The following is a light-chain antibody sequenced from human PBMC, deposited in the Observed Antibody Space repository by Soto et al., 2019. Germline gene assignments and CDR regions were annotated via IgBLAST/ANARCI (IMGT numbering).Light chain of an antibody. V-gene: IGLV2-14*03. CDR1: SSDIGAYNF. CDR2: DVT. J-gene: IGLJ1*01. CDR3: SSHTSSRSLV. Sequence: QSVLTQPASVSGSPGQSITISCTGTSSDIGAYNFVSWYRHHPGNPPKLLIYDVTNRPSGVSNRFSASKSGNTASLTISGLQTEDEAEYYCSSHTSSRSLVFGTGTKVTVL.